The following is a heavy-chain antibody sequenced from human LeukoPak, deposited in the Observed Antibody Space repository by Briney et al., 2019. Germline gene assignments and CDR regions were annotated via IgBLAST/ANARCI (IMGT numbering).Heavy chain of an antibody. Sequence: TTPETLSLTCTVSGSISGYYWSWIRQPPGKGLEWIGYIYTSGSTNYNPSLESRVAISVDTSKNQFSLDLSSVTAADTAVYYCARQKCTSTSCLTKNAFDIWGQGTMVTVSS. V-gene: IGHV4-4*09. CDR3: ARQKCTSTSCLTKNAFDI. CDR1: GSISGYY. J-gene: IGHJ3*02. CDR2: IYTSGST. D-gene: IGHD2-2*01.